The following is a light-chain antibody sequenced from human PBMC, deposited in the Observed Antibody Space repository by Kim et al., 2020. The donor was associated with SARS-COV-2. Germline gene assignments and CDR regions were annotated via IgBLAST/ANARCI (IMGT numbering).Light chain of an antibody. CDR2: DKD. J-gene: IGLJ2*01. V-gene: IGLV3-19*01. Sequence: SSELTQDPAVSVALGQTVKIRCQGDSLRIYYASWYSQKPDQGPILVFYDKDNRPSGIPARFSCLAPGDTASLTLTGAQAEDVADYYRNSRDTDGRPVVFG. CDR3: NSRDTDGRPVV. CDR1: SLRIYY.